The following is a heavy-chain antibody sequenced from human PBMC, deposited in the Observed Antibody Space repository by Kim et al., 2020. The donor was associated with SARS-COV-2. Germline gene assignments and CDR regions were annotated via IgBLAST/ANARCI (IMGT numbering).Heavy chain of an antibody. D-gene: IGHD3-10*01. CDR3: ARSGDLDRFDY. J-gene: IGHJ4*02. V-gene: IGHV4-31*02. Sequence: YYNPSLKSRATISVDTSKNQFSLKLSSVTTADTAVYYCARSGDLDRFDYWGQGTLVTVSS.